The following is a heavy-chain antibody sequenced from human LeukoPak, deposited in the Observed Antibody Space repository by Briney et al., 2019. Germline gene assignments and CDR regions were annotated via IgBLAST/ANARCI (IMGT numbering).Heavy chain of an antibody. Sequence: SQTLSLTCAISGDSVSSNSAAWNWIRQSPSRGLEWLGRTYYRSKWYNDYAVSVKSRITINPDTSKNQFSLQLNSVTPEDTAVYYCARDYTQYYYDSSGYYKIERFDYWGQGTLVTVSS. CDR1: GDSVSSNSAA. V-gene: IGHV6-1*01. D-gene: IGHD3-22*01. J-gene: IGHJ4*02. CDR2: TYYRSKWYN. CDR3: ARDYTQYYYDSSGYYKIERFDY.